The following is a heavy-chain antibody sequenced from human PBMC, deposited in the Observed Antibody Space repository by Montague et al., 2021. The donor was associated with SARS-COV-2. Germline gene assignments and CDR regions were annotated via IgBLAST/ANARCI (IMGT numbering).Heavy chain of an antibody. V-gene: IGHV4-34*01. Sequence: SETLSLTCAVYGGSFSGYYWSWIRQPPGKGLEWIGEINHSGSTNYNPSHKSRVTISVDTPKNQFSLKLSSVTAADTAVYYCARGRTVTTFYYYYYGMDVWGQGTTVTVSS. D-gene: IGHD4-17*01. CDR1: GGSFSGYY. CDR3: ARGRTVTTFYYYYYGMDV. J-gene: IGHJ6*02. CDR2: INHSGST.